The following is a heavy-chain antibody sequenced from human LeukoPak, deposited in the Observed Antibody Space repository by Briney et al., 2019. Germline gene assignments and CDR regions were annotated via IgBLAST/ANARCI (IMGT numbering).Heavy chain of an antibody. D-gene: IGHD4/OR15-4a*01. Sequence: GGSLRLSCAASGFTFSSYWMHWVRQAPGKGLEWVASIREDGSEKTSVDSVKGRFTISRDNSKNTLYLQMNSLRAEDTAVYYCARRAGAYSHPYDYWGQGTLVTVSS. CDR3: ARRAGAYSHPYDY. J-gene: IGHJ4*02. V-gene: IGHV3-7*03. CDR1: GFTFSSYW. CDR2: IREDGSEK.